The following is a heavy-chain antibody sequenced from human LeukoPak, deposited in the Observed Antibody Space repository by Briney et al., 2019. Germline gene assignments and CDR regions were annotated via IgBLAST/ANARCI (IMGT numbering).Heavy chain of an antibody. V-gene: IGHV4-30-4*01. CDR3: ASGELNYYDSSGSCLYYGMDV. Sequence: SETLSLTCTVSGGSINSGDYYWSWICQPPGKGLEWIGYIYYNGSTYYNPSLKSRVTISVDTSKNQFSLKLTSVTAADTAVYYCASGELNYYDSSGSCLYYGMDVWGQGTTVTVSS. CDR1: GGSINSGDYY. D-gene: IGHD3-22*01. J-gene: IGHJ6*02. CDR2: IYYNGST.